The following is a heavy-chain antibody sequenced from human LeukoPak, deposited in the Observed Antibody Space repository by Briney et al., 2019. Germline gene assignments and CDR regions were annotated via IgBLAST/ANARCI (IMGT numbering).Heavy chain of an antibody. V-gene: IGHV4-39*01. Sequence: SETLSLTCTVSGGSISSSSYYWGWIRQPPGKGLEWIGSSYYSGSTYYNPSLKSRVTISVDTSKNQFSLKLSSVTAADTAVYYCANYYYDSSGLRFDPWGQGTLVTVSS. CDR2: SYYSGST. D-gene: IGHD3-22*01. J-gene: IGHJ5*02. CDR3: ANYYYDSSGLRFDP. CDR1: GGSISSSSYY.